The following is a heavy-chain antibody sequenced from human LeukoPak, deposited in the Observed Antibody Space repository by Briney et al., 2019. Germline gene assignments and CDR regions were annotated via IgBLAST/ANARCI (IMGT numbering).Heavy chain of an antibody. J-gene: IGHJ6*03. Sequence: GGSLRLSCAASGFTFSSYAMSWVRQAPGKGLEWVSAISGSGGSTYYADSVKGRFTISRDNSKNTLYLQMNSLRAEDTAVYYCAKARPRRTYYDFWSGYYTGEGSYYYYMDVWGKGTTVTVSS. CDR1: GFTFSSYA. CDR2: ISGSGGST. V-gene: IGHV3-23*01. CDR3: AKARPRRTYYDFWSGYYTGEGSYYYYMDV. D-gene: IGHD3-3*01.